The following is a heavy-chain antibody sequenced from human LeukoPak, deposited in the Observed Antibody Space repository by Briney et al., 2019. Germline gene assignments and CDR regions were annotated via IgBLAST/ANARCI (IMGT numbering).Heavy chain of an antibody. CDR3: AKESPTDYGDYQPFGN. D-gene: IGHD4-17*01. CDR1: GFTFGSYA. CDR2: ISGSGGGT. Sequence: GGSLRLSCAASGFTFGSYAMSGVPQAPAKGLEWVSAISGSGGGTYYADSVKGRFTISRDNSKNTLYLQMNSLRAEDMAVYYCAKESPTDYGDYQPFGNWGQGTLVTVSS. V-gene: IGHV3-23*01. J-gene: IGHJ4*02.